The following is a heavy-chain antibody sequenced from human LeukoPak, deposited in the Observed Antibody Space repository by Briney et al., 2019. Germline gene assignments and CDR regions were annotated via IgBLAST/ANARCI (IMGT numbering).Heavy chain of an antibody. D-gene: IGHD2-2*01. CDR3: ARATRSTSSSYYYYYGMDV. V-gene: IGHV3-21*01. CDR2: ISSSSSYI. Sequence: GGSLRLFCAASGFTFSSYSMNWVRQAPGKGLEWVSSISSSSSYIYYADSVKGRFTISRDNAKNSLYLQMNSLRAEDTAVYYCARATRSTSSSYYYYYGMDVWGQGTTDTVSS. CDR1: GFTFSSYS. J-gene: IGHJ6*02.